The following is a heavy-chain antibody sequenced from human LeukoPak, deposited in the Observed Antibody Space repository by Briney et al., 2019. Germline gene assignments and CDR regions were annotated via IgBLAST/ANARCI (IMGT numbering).Heavy chain of an antibody. CDR1: GFTFSSYA. Sequence: GGSLRLSCAASGFTFSSYAMSWVRQAPGKGLEWVSAISGSGGSTYYADSVKGRLTISRDNSKNTLYLQMNSLRAEDTAVYYCAKPHDYGDYSLDYWGQGTLVTVSS. CDR2: ISGSGGST. D-gene: IGHD4-17*01. CDR3: AKPHDYGDYSLDY. J-gene: IGHJ4*02. V-gene: IGHV3-23*01.